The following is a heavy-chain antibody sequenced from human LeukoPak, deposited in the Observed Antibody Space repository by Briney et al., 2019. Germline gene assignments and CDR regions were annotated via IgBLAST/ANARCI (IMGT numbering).Heavy chain of an antibody. D-gene: IGHD2-15*01. CDR1: GYTFTGYY. CDR3: ARAPLYCSGGTCQIYY. CDR2: INPNSGGT. V-gene: IGHV1-2*02. Sequence: ASVKVSCKASGYTFTGYYIHWVRQAPGQGLEWMGWINPNSGGTNYAQKFEGRVTMTSDTSISTAYMELSRLRSDDTAVYYCARAPLYCSGGTCQIYYWGLGTLVTVSS. J-gene: IGHJ4*02.